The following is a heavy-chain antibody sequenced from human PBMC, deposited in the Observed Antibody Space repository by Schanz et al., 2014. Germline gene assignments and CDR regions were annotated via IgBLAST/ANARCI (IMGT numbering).Heavy chain of an antibody. Sequence: QVQLVESGGGLVKPGGSLRLSCAASGFTFSHYSMSWIRQAPGKGLEWVSYISGTTTNTYYADSVKGRFTISRDNAKTSLNLQMNSLRAEDAAVYYCARDLEGYDGGGGGFDAWGQGTLVTVSS. CDR1: GFTFSHYS. J-gene: IGHJ5*02. CDR3: ARDLEGYDGGGGGFDA. CDR2: ISGTTTNT. V-gene: IGHV3-11*05. D-gene: IGHD2-21*01.